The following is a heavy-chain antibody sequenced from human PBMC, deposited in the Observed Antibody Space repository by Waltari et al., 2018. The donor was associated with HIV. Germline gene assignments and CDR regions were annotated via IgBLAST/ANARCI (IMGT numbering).Heavy chain of an antibody. Sequence: QVQLVQSGAEVKKPGSSVRVSCKVSGGTFSSYAINWVRQAPRQGLEWMGGLIPAFGTGNDAERFQGRVTITADEYTSTAYMDLSSLRSEDTAVYFCARDHRGNKLLYGMDVWGQGTTVTV. CDR2: LIPAFGTG. CDR1: GGTFSSYA. CDR3: ARDHRGNKLLYGMDV. J-gene: IGHJ6*02. V-gene: IGHV1-69*01.